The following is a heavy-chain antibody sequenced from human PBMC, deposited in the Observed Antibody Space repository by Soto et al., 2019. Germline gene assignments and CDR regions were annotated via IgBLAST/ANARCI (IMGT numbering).Heavy chain of an antibody. CDR2: ISGSGSNI. V-gene: IGHV3-21*01. Sequence: GGSLRLSCAASGFTFRTFGMNWVRQAPGKGLEWVSFISGSGSNIYYADSVKGRFTISRDNTNNTLYLQMNSLRVEDTAMYYCVREPWGFSGTWYDYWGQGTLVTVSS. CDR3: VREPWGFSGTWYDY. CDR1: GFTFRTFG. J-gene: IGHJ4*02. D-gene: IGHD6-13*01.